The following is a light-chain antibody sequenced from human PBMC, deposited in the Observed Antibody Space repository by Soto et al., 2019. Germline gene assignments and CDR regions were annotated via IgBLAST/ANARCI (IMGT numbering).Light chain of an antibody. CDR2: GAG. Sequence: EIVLTQSPGTLSLSPGERATLSCRASQGVISTHLAWYQQRPGQAPTFLIYGAGTRATGIPDRFSGSGSGTDFTLTISRLEPEDFAVYYCQQYGSLQLTLGGGNKVEIK. CDR3: QQYGSLQLT. CDR1: QGVISTH. J-gene: IGKJ4*01. V-gene: IGKV3-20*01.